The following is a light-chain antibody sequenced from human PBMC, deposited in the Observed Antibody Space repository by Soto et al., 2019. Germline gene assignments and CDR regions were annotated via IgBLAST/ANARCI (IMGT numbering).Light chain of an antibody. CDR3: EQYDTLPLT. Sequence: DIQMTQSPSSLSASVGDRVTITCRASQSISSYLNWYQQKPGEAPKLLIYDASNLETGVPARFSGSGSGTDFTFTISSLQPEDIATYFCEQYDTLPLTFGGGTKVDIK. J-gene: IGKJ4*01. V-gene: IGKV1-33*01. CDR2: DAS. CDR1: QSISSY.